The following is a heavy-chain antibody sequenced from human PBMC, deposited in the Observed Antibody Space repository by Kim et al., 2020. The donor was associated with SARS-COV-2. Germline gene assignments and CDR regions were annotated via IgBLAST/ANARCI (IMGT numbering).Heavy chain of an antibody. V-gene: IGHV1-2*02. CDR2: INPNRGNT. CDR3: ARGRWGEYSGYIPDY. J-gene: IGHJ4*02. CDR1: GYTFTDYH. D-gene: IGHD5-12*01. Sequence: ASVKVSCKASGYTFTDYHIHWVRQAPGQRPEWMGWINPNRGNTHYPQNFQGRVTMTRDTSISTVYMELNRLTSDDTAVYYCARGRWGEYSGYIPDYWGPGTLVTVSS.